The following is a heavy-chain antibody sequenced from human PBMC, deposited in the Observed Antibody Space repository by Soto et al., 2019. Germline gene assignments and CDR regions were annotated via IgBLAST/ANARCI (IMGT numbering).Heavy chain of an antibody. Sequence: PSETLSLTCTVSGGSINSGEYYWSWIRQPPGKGLEWIGYIYYGGSTSYNPSLKSRVTISADTSKNQFALKLNSVTAADTAVYYCARESDFWSGYYPNWFDPWGQGTLVTVS. CDR1: GGSINSGEYY. CDR3: ARESDFWSGYYPNWFDP. CDR2: IYYGGST. V-gene: IGHV4-30-4*01. J-gene: IGHJ5*02. D-gene: IGHD3-3*01.